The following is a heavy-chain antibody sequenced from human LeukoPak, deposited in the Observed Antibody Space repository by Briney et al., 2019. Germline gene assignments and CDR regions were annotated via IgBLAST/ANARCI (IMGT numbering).Heavy chain of an antibody. CDR3: GKTTGGYSSGQKPAWPVDY. CDR2: ISSSSSYI. V-gene: IGHV3-21*04. CDR1: GFTFSSYS. J-gene: IGHJ4*02. D-gene: IGHD5-18*01. Sequence: GGSLRLSCAASGFTFSSYSMNWVRQAPGKGLEWVSSISSSSSYIYYADSVKGRFTISRDNAKNSLYLQMNSLRAEDTAVYYCGKTTGGYSSGQKPAWPVDYWGQGTLVTVSS.